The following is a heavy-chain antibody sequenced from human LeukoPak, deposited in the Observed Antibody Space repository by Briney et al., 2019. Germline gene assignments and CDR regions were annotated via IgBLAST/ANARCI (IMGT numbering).Heavy chain of an antibody. D-gene: IGHD3-3*01. CDR3: ARVFLERLTSGYFDN. CDR2: IKQDGREK. J-gene: IGHJ4*02. CDR1: GFTFSSYW. Sequence: GGSLRLSCAASGFTFSSYWMSWVRQAPGKGLEWVANIKQDGREKHYVDSVKGRFTISRDNPKNTLYLQMNSLRDDDTAVYYCARVFLERLTSGYFDNWGQGTLVTVSP. V-gene: IGHV3-7*04.